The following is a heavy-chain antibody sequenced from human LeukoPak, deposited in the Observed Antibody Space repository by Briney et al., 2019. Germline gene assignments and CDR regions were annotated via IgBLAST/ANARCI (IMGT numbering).Heavy chain of an antibody. CDR1: GGTFSSYA. Sequence: ASVKVSCKASGGTFSSYAISWVRQAPGQGLEWMGRINPNSGGTNYAQKFQGRVTMTRDTSISTAYTELSRLRSDDTAVYYCARWDTAMVRFDYWGQGTLVTVSS. V-gene: IGHV1-2*06. CDR3: ARWDTAMVRFDY. J-gene: IGHJ4*02. CDR2: INPNSGGT. D-gene: IGHD5-18*01.